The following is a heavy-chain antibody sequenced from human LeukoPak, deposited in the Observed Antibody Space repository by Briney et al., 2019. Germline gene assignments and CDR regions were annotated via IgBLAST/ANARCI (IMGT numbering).Heavy chain of an antibody. D-gene: IGHD6-6*01. V-gene: IGHV3-23*01. CDR1: GFTFSSYA. J-gene: IGHJ4*02. CDR2: ITNSGGTT. Sequence: GGSLRLSCAASGFTFSSYAMSWVRQAPGKGLEWVSAITNSGGTTYYADSVKGRFTISRDNSKNTLYLQMNSLRAEDTAVYYCARDAPSRSSSSGFDYWGQGTLVTVSS. CDR3: ARDAPSRSSSSGFDY.